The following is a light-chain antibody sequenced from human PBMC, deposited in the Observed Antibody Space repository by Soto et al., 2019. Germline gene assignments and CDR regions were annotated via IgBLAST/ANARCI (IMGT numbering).Light chain of an antibody. Sequence: VLTQSPGTLSLSAGERATLSCRASQSVVSNHLAWYHQKPGQAPRLLIYAASTRAAGIPDRFSGSGSGTDFTLTISRLEPEDFATYYCQQSYSTPLYTFGQGTKLEIK. CDR1: QSVVSNH. CDR3: QQSYSTPLYT. J-gene: IGKJ2*01. V-gene: IGKV3-20*01. CDR2: AAS.